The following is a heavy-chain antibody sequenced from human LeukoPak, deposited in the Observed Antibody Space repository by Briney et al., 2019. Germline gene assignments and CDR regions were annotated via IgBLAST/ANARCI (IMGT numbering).Heavy chain of an antibody. CDR3: ARGERIVRGVLFDY. CDR1: GFTFSSYS. D-gene: IGHD3-10*01. J-gene: IGHJ4*02. V-gene: IGHV3-48*04. CDR2: ISSSGATI. Sequence: PGGSLRLSCAASGFTFSSYSMNWVRQAPGKGLEWVSYISSSGATIYYADSVKGRFTISRDNAKNSLYVQMNSLRAEDTAIYYCARGERIVRGVLFDYWGQGTLVTVSS.